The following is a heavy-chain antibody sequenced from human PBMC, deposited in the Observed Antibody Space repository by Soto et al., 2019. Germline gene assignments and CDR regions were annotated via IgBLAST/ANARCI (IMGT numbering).Heavy chain of an antibody. CDR1: GFTFSSYW. V-gene: IGHV3-74*01. D-gene: IGHD2-15*01. J-gene: IGHJ4*02. CDR2: IKSDGSST. CDR3: ARVYCGGGSCYSVDY. Sequence: EVQLVESGGGLVQPGGSLRLSCAASGFTFSSYWMHWVRQAPGKGLVWVSRIKSDGSSTVYADSVKGRFTISRHNAKNTLYLQMNSLRADDTAVYYCARVYCGGGSCYSVDYWGQGTLVTVSS.